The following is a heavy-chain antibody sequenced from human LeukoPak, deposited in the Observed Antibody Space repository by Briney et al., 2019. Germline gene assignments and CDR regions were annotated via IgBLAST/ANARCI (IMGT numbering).Heavy chain of an antibody. CDR3: ARGFYAPPVGYYYMDL. Sequence: SETLSLTCTVSGGSISSSNYYWGWIRQPPGKGLEWIGSISYGGITYYNPSLKSRVTISVDTPKNQFSLQLASVTAADTAIYYCARGFYAPPVGYYYMDLWGRGTTVTVSS. CDR2: ISYGGIT. V-gene: IGHV4-39*01. J-gene: IGHJ6*03. CDR1: GGSISSSNYY. D-gene: IGHD2/OR15-2a*01.